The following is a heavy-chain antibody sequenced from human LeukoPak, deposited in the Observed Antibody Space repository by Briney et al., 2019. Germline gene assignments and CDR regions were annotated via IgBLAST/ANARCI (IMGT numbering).Heavy chain of an antibody. CDR2: IYTSGST. CDR3: ARERSSGWYGYYFDY. Sequence: SETLSLTCAVYGGSFSGYYWSWIRQPAGKGLEWIGRIYTSGSTNYNPSLKSRVTMSVDTSKNQFSLKLSSVTAADTAVYYCARERSSGWYGYYFDYWGQGTLVTVSS. CDR1: GGSFSGYY. D-gene: IGHD6-19*01. J-gene: IGHJ4*02. V-gene: IGHV4-4*07.